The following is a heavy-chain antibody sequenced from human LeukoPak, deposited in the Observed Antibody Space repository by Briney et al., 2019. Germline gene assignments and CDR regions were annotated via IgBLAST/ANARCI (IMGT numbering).Heavy chain of an antibody. CDR2: IYHSGST. D-gene: IGHD6-19*01. J-gene: IGHJ6*03. V-gene: IGHV4-38-2*02. Sequence: SETLSLTCTVSGYSISSGYYWGWIRQPPGKGLEWIGSIYHSGSTYYNPSLKSRVTISVDTSKNQFSLKLSSVTAADTAVYYCARRSYSIAVAGYYYYYMDVWGKGTTVTVSS. CDR3: ARRSYSIAVAGYYYYYMDV. CDR1: GYSISSGYY.